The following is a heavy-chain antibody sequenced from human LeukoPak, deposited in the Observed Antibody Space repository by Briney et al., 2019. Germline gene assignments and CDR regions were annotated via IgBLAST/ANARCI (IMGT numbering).Heavy chain of an antibody. CDR3: TADYGDYDGGYYYGLDV. J-gene: IGHJ6*02. Sequence: PGGSLRLSCAASGFTFSNAWMSWVRQAPGKGLEWVGRIKSENDGGTIDYGAPVKGRFTISRDDSKNMVYLQMNSLKTEDTGVYYCTADYGDYDGGYYYGLDVWGQGTTVTVSS. CDR1: GFTFSNAW. V-gene: IGHV3-15*01. D-gene: IGHD4-17*01. CDR2: IKSENDGGTI.